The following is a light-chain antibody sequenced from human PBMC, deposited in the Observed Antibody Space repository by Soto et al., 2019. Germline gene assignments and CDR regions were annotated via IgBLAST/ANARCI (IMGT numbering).Light chain of an antibody. Sequence: EIVLTQSPGTQSLSPGERATLSCMASQSVSSSYLAWYQQKPGQAPRLLIYGASSRATGIPDRFSGSGSGTDFTLTLSRLEPEDFAVYYCQQYGSSPYTFGQGTKLEIK. CDR3: QQYGSSPYT. J-gene: IGKJ2*01. CDR1: QSVSSSY. V-gene: IGKV3-20*01. CDR2: GAS.